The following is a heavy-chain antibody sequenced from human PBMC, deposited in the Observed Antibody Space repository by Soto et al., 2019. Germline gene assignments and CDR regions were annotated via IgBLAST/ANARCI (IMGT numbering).Heavy chain of an antibody. J-gene: IGHJ4*02. CDR3: AKVSRKGSAIDFDY. CDR2: VNPNNGYT. V-gene: IGHV1-8*01. Sequence: QVQLVQSGAELKKPGASVKVSCKASGYTFSNYDMNWARQATGQGPEWIGWVNPNNGYTGYAQKFQGRVTLTTAISTTTAYMELTSLRSEDTAIYYFAKVSRKGSAIDFDYWGQGTLITVSS. CDR1: GYTFSNYD. D-gene: IGHD3-10*01.